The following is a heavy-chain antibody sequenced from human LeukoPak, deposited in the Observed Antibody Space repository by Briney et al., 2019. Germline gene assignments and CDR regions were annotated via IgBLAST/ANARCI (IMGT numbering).Heavy chain of an antibody. Sequence: SETLSLTCTVSGGSVSSGSYYWTWIRQPPGKGLEWIGYIYHSGSTKYNPSLKSRVTISVDTSKNQSSLKLSSVTAADTAVYYCARDQGGSYLPLGIDYWGQGTLVSVSS. CDR2: IYHSGST. D-gene: IGHD1-26*01. CDR1: GGSVSSGSYY. J-gene: IGHJ4*02. CDR3: ARDQGGSYLPLGIDY. V-gene: IGHV4-61*01.